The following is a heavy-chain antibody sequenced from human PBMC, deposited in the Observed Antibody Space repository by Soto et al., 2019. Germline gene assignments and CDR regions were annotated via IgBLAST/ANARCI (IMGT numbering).Heavy chain of an antibody. D-gene: IGHD6-13*01. V-gene: IGHV4-34*01. Sequence: SETLSLTCAVYGGSFSNYYWSWIRQPPGKGLGWIGEINQSGITNYNPSLKSRVTISEDASKNQFSLKLSSVTAADTAVYYCARGNGIASRPADYWGQGTLVTVSS. CDR1: GGSFSNYY. CDR3: ARGNGIASRPADY. J-gene: IGHJ4*02. CDR2: INQSGIT.